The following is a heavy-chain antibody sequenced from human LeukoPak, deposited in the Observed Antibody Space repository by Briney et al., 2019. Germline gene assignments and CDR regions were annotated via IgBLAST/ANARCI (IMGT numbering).Heavy chain of an antibody. D-gene: IGHD5-24*01. CDR2: ISDKGVST. V-gene: IGHV3-64D*06. J-gene: IGHJ1*01. CDR3: VGDGRDGYSIYFHH. Sequence: GGSLRLSCAASGFTFSSYAMTWVRHAPGKGLQYVSAISDKGVSTSYADSVKGRFTISRDNSKNTVYLQMSSLRAEDTAVYYCVGDGRDGYSIYFHHWGQGTLVTVSS. CDR1: GFTFSSYA.